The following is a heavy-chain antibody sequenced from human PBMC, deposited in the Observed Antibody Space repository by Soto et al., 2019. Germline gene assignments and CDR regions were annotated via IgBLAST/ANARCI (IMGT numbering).Heavy chain of an antibody. J-gene: IGHJ4*02. CDR3: ARGQEGVVATH. CDR1: GGSLSGYY. V-gene: IGHV4-34*01. Sequence: QVQLQQWGAGLLKPSETLSLNCAVTGGSLSGYYWSWIRQPPGKGLEWIGEVKDGGHTNYSPSLRGRVTISQDTSNNQFSLRLHSVTAADTGVYYCARGQEGVVATHWDQGSLVTVSS. D-gene: IGHD5-12*01. CDR2: VKDGGHT.